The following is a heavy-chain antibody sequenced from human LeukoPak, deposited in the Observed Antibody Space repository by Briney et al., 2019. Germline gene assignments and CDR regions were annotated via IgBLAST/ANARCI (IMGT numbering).Heavy chain of an antibody. CDR1: GGSISSGGYY. J-gene: IGHJ4*02. V-gene: IGHV4-31*03. CDR3: ARGEQWLGFDY. CDR2: IYYSGST. D-gene: IGHD6-19*01. Sequence: SETLFLTCTVSGGSISSGGYYWSWIRQHPGKGLEWIGYIYYSGSTYYNPSLKSRVTISVDTSKNQFSLKLSSVTAADTAVYYCARGEQWLGFDYWGQGTLVTVSS.